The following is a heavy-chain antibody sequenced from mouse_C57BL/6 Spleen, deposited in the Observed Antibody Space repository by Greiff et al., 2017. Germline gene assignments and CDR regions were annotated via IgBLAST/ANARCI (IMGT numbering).Heavy chain of an antibody. Sequence: VQLQQPGAELVKPGASVKLSCKASGYTFTSYWMHWVKQRPGQGLEWIGMIHPNSGSTNYNEKFKSKGTLTVDKSSRTAYMQISSLTSDDSAVYYCARGDYDGSREDYAMDYWGQGTSVTVSS. V-gene: IGHV1-64*01. D-gene: IGHD1-1*01. CDR1: GYTFTSYW. CDR3: ARGDYDGSREDYAMDY. CDR2: IHPNSGST. J-gene: IGHJ4*01.